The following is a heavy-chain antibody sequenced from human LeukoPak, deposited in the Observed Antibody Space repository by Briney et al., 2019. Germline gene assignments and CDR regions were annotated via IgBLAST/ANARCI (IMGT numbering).Heavy chain of an antibody. V-gene: IGHV4-31*03. Sequence: PSQTLSLTCTVSGGSISSGGYYWSWIRQHPGKGLEWIGYISTSGSTNYNPSLKSRVTMSVDTSKNQFSLKLSSVTAADTAVYYCARDDRYSGSLAFDYWGQGTLVTVSS. CDR2: ISTSGST. CDR3: ARDDRYSGSLAFDY. J-gene: IGHJ4*02. D-gene: IGHD1-26*01. CDR1: GGSISSGGYY.